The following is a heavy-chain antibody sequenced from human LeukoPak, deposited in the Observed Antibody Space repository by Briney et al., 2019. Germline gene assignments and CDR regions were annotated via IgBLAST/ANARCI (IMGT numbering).Heavy chain of an antibody. D-gene: IGHD2-2*01. J-gene: IGHJ4*02. V-gene: IGHV3-74*01. Sequence: GGSLRLSCAASGFTFSSYWMHWVRQAPGKGLVWVSRINTDGSSTSYADSVKGRFTISRDNAKNTLYLQMNSLRAEDTAVYYCAREGKYCSSTSCSYFDYWGQGTLVTVSS. CDR2: INTDGSST. CDR1: GFTFSSYW. CDR3: AREGKYCSSTSCSYFDY.